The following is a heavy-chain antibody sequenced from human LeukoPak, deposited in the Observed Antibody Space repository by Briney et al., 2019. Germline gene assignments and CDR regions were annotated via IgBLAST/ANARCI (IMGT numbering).Heavy chain of an antibody. Sequence: PSETLSLTCTVSDGSISSGSYYWSWIRQPAGKGLEWIGRIYTSGSTNYNPSLKSRVTISIDTSKKQFSLKLSSVTAADTAVYYCARDYSGSPGFWGQGTLVTVSS. J-gene: IGHJ4*02. CDR2: IYTSGST. CDR3: ARDYSGSPGF. D-gene: IGHD3-10*01. CDR1: DGSISSGSYY. V-gene: IGHV4-61*02.